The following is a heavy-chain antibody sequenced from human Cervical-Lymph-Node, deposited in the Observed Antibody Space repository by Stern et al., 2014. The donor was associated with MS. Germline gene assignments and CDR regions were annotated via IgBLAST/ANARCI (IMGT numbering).Heavy chain of an antibody. J-gene: IGHJ4*02. CDR1: GYSFTDYW. V-gene: IGHV5-51*03. Sequence: EVQLVESGAEVKKPGESLKISCRTAGYSFTDYWIGWVRQMPGQGLGWMGIINPGASDTRSSPSCQGQVIISADKSTGTAYLQWRSLKSSDSCMYYCARGAPPENWGQGTLVTVSS. CDR3: ARGAPPEN. D-gene: IGHD1-26*01. CDR2: INPGASDT.